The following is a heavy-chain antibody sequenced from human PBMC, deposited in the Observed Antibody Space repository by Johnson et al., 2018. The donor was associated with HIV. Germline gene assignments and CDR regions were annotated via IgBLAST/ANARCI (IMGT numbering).Heavy chain of an antibody. CDR2: ISYDGSNK. CDR1: GFTFSSYA. D-gene: IGHD3-10*02. V-gene: IGHV3-30-3*01. J-gene: IGHJ3*02. CDR3: AREAATTFWGWDAFDI. Sequence: VQLVESGGGVVQPGRSLRLSCAASGFTFSSYAIHWVRQAPGKGLEWVAVISYDGSNKYYTDSVKGRFTISRDNSKNTLYLQMNSLRAEDTAVYYCAREAATTFWGWDAFDIWGQGKWSPSLQ.